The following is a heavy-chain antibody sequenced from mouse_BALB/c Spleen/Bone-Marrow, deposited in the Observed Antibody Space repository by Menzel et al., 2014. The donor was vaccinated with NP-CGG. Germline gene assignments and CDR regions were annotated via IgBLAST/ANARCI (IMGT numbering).Heavy chain of an antibody. D-gene: IGHD2-1*01. V-gene: IGHV7-3*02. Sequence: EVQLVESGGGLVQPGGSLRLSCATSGFTFTDYYMSWVRQPPGKALEWLGFIRNIANGYTTEYSASVKGRFTISRDNSQSILYLQMNTLRAEDSATYYCARDYGNYVRFAYWGQGTLVTVSA. CDR1: GFTFTDYY. J-gene: IGHJ3*01. CDR2: IRNIANGYTT. CDR3: ARDYGNYVRFAY.